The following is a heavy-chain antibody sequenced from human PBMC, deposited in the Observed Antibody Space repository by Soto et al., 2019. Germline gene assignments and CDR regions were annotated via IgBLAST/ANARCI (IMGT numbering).Heavy chain of an antibody. CDR2: IKQDGSEK. CDR1: GFTFSSYW. V-gene: IGHV3-7*01. Sequence: HPGGSLRLSCAASGFTFSSYWMSWVRQAPGKGLEWVANIKQDGSEKYYVDSVKGRFTISRDNAKNSLYLQMNSLRAEDTAVYYCARDPTRSSSPYNWFDPWGQGTLVTVSS. CDR3: ARDPTRSSSPYNWFDP. D-gene: IGHD6-6*01. J-gene: IGHJ5*02.